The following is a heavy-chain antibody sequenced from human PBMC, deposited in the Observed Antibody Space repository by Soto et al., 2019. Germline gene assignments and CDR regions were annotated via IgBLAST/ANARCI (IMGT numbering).Heavy chain of an antibody. J-gene: IGHJ6*02. CDR3: ARDVLPLHGYGLDV. D-gene: IGHD6-6*01. CDR1: GFIFSNYA. Sequence: QERLVESGGGVVQPGRSLRLSCAASGFIFSNYAMFWVRQAPGKGLECVSIMSYDGTQTYYADAVKRRFTVSRDNSQNTLYLHMSSLRPEDTAVCYCARDVLPLHGYGLDVWGRGTTVTVSS. V-gene: IGHV3-30-3*01. CDR2: MSYDGTQT.